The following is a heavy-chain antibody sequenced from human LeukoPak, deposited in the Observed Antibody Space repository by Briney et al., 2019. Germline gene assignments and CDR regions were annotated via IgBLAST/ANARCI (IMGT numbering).Heavy chain of an antibody. CDR3: ARGCPITMVRGVIQNYFDY. CDR2: IYYSGST. V-gene: IGHV4-59*01. CDR1: GGSISSYY. D-gene: IGHD3-10*01. Sequence: PSETLSLTCTVSGGSISSYYWSWIRQPPGKGLEWIGYIYYSGSTNYNPSLKSRVTISVDTSKNQFSLKLSSVTAADTAVCYCARGCPITMVRGVIQNYFDYWGQGTLVTVSS. J-gene: IGHJ4*02.